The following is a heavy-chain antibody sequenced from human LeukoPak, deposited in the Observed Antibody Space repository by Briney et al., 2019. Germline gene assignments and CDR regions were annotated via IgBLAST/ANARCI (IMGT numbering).Heavy chain of an antibody. Sequence: ASVKVSCKASGYTFSSYGISWVRQAPGQGLEWMGRISADNGNTNYAQKLQGRVSMTTDTSTSTAYMELRSLRSDDTAVYYCAKDYRFNDPKSGLASDHWGQGTLVTVSS. V-gene: IGHV1-18*01. J-gene: IGHJ4*02. CDR1: GYTFSSYG. CDR2: ISADNGNT. D-gene: IGHD3-16*02. CDR3: AKDYRFNDPKSGLASDH.